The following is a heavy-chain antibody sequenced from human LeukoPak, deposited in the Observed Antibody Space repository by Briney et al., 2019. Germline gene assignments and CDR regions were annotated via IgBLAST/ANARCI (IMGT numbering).Heavy chain of an antibody. D-gene: IGHD6-13*01. J-gene: IGHJ4*02. CDR3: ARGRYSSTTYYFDS. Sequence: PGGSLRLSCAASGFTVSSNYMSWVRQAPGKGLEWVSVIYSGGSTYYADSVKGRFTISRDNAKNSLYLQMNSLRAEDMAIYYCARGRYSSTTYYFDSWGQGTLVTVPS. V-gene: IGHV3-53*01. CDR2: IYSGGST. CDR1: GFTVSSNY.